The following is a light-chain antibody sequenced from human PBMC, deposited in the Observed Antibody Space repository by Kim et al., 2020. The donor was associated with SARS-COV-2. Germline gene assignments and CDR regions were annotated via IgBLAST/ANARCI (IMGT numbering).Light chain of an antibody. CDR2: YDS. J-gene: IGLJ2*01. V-gene: IGLV3-21*04. CDR3: QVWNSSSDHPV. CDR1: NIGSKS. Sequence: SYELTQPPSVSVAPGKTATITCGGNNIGSKSVHWYQQKPGQAPVLVIYYDSDRPSGIPERFSGSNSGNTATLTISRVEAGDEAAYYCQVWNSSSDHPVFG.